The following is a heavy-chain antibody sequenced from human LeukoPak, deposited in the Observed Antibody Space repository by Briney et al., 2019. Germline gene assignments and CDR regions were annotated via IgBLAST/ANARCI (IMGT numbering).Heavy chain of an antibody. V-gene: IGHV4-30-2*01. CDR1: GGSISSGGYS. J-gene: IGHJ4*02. D-gene: IGHD3-3*01. CDR2: IYHSGST. CDR3: ARDAGVGYFDY. Sequence: SETLSLTRAVSGGSISSGGYSWSWIRQPPGKGLEWIGYIYHSGSTYYNPSLKSRVTISVDRSKNQFSLKLSSVTAADTAVYYCARDAGVGYFDYWGQGTLVTVSS.